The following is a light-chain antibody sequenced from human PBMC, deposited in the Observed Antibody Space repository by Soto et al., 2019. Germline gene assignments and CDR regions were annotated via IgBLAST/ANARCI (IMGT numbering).Light chain of an antibody. J-gene: IGKJ1*01. CDR1: QYINTR. Sequence: EIVLTQSTATLSSFPGDRVTLSCRASQYINTRLAWYQHRPGQAPRLLIYQTSIRAAGIPARFSASGSGTDVTLTISDVQPEDFALYYCHQRQSWPRTFGQGTKVDI. CDR2: QTS. V-gene: IGKV3-11*01. CDR3: HQRQSWPRT.